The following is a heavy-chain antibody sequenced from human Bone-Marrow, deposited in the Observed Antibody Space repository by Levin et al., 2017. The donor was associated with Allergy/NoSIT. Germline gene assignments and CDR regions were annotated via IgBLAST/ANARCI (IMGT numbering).Heavy chain of an antibody. J-gene: IGHJ4*02. CDR3: ARETLNPGYSYGSRIDY. V-gene: IGHV4-30-4*01. CDR1: GGSISSGDYY. CDR2: IYYSGTT. Sequence: SETLSLTCTVSGGSISSGDYYWSWIRQPPGRSLEWIGYIYYSGTTYYNPSLQSRVTISMGTSRKQFSLTLSSVTAADTAVYFCARETLNPGYSYGSRIDYWGQGTLVTVSS. D-gene: IGHD5-18*01.